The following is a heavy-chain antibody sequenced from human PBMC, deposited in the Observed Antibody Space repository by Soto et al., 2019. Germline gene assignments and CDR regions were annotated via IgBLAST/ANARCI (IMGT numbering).Heavy chain of an antibody. D-gene: IGHD3-16*01. Sequence: EVQLVESGGGLVKPGGSLRLSCAASGFTFSSYSMNWVRQAPGKGLEWVSSISSTSNYIYYADSMKGRFTISRDNAKNSLYLQMNSLRAEDTAVYYCAGGLHLGEPTYYYYYYMDVWGRGTTVTVSS. J-gene: IGHJ6*03. CDR3: AGGLHLGEPTYYYYYYMDV. CDR1: GFTFSSYS. CDR2: ISSTSNYI. V-gene: IGHV3-21*01.